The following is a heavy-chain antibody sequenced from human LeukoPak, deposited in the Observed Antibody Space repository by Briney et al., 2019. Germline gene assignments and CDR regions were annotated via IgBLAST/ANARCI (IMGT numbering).Heavy chain of an antibody. CDR2: IISDGTTT. J-gene: IGHJ4*02. CDR1: GFPLSNFW. V-gene: IGHV3-74*01. Sequence: GGSLRLSCTASGFPLSNFWMHWVRQVPGKGLVWVSRIISDGTTTSYADSVEGRFTISRDNAKNTLYLQMNSLRAEDTAVYYCTRDWRNMAFDYWGQGTLVTVSS. CDR3: TRDWRNMAFDY. D-gene: IGHD2/OR15-2a*01.